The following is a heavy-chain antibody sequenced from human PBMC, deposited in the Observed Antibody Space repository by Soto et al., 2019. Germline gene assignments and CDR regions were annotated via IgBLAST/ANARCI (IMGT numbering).Heavy chain of an antibody. J-gene: IGHJ6*02. CDR1: GFTFSNAW. D-gene: IGHD2-2*01. Sequence: GGSLRLSCAASGFTFSNAWMNWVRQAPGKGLEWVGRIKSKTDGGTTDYAAPVKGRFTISRDDSKNTLYLQMNSLKTEDTAVYYCSRRSVRPVPDYYYYGMDVWGQGTTVTVSS. V-gene: IGHV3-15*07. CDR3: SRRSVRPVPDYYYYGMDV. CDR2: IKSKTDGGTT.